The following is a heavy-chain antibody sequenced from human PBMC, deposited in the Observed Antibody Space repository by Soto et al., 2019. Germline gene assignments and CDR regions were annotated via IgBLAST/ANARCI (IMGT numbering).Heavy chain of an antibody. D-gene: IGHD4-17*01. Sequence: SVKVSCKASGGTFSGYTISWVRQAPGQGLEWMGRIIPILGIANYAQKFQGRVTITADKSTSTAYMELSSLRSEDTAVYYCARVPSTTVTTYYFDYWGQGTLVTVSS. CDR3: ARVPSTTVTTYYFDY. CDR1: GGTFSGYT. J-gene: IGHJ4*02. CDR2: IIPILGIA. V-gene: IGHV1-69*02.